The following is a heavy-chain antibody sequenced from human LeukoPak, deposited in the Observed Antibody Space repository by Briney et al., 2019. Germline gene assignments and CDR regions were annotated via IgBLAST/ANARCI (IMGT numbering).Heavy chain of an antibody. CDR3: ARGTGYCGGDCYSGFDY. V-gene: IGHV3-48*03. D-gene: IGHD2-21*02. CDR2: ISSSGSTI. Sequence: PGGSLRLSCAASGFTFSTYAMHWVRQAPGKGLEWVSYISSSGSTIYYADSVKGRFTISRDNAKNSLYLQMNSLRAEDTAVYYCARGTGYCGGDCYSGFDYWGQGTLVTVSS. J-gene: IGHJ4*02. CDR1: GFTFSTYA.